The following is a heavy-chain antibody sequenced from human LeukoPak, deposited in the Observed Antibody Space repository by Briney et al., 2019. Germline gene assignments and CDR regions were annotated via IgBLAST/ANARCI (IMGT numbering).Heavy chain of an antibody. CDR3: ARDTLNGPFVISLDF. V-gene: IGHV3-48*03. CDR1: GFSFSSYE. D-gene: IGHD3-9*01. Sequence: GGALRLSCAASGFSFSSYEMNWVRQAPGKGLEGVSHISSDGRVGTYLDSVRGRFTMSRDNAKNFLFLQMNGLRAEDTAVYYCARDTLNGPFVISLDFWGQGALVTVSS. J-gene: IGHJ4*02. CDR2: ISSDGRVG.